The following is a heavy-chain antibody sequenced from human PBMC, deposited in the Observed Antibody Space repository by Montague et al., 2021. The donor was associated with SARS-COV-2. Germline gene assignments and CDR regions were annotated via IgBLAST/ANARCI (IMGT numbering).Heavy chain of an antibody. V-gene: IGHV6-1*01. CDR2: TYYRSKWHN. CDR3: ARIPVGSKYYFDF. CDR1: GDSVSSNIAT. Sequence: CAISGDSVSSNIATWNWIRQSPSRGLEWLGRTYYRSKWHNDYAESVKSRITIDPGTSKHQFSLHLNSATPEDTAVYYCARIPVGSKYYFDFWGQGTLVTVSS. J-gene: IGHJ4*02. D-gene: IGHD2-2*01.